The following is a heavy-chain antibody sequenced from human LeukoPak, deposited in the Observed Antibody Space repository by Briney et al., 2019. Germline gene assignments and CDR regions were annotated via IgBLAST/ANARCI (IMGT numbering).Heavy chain of an antibody. V-gene: IGHV1-2*02. CDR3: ARKAAVAGTPTIYGMDV. CDR2: INPNSGGT. CDR1: GYTFTGYY. D-gene: IGHD6-19*01. Sequence: ASVKVSCKASGYTFTGYYMHWVRQAPGQGLEWMGWINPNSGGTNYAQKFQGRVTMTRDTSISTAYMELGRLRSDDTAVYYCARKAAVAGTPTIYGMDVWGQGTTVTVSS. J-gene: IGHJ6*02.